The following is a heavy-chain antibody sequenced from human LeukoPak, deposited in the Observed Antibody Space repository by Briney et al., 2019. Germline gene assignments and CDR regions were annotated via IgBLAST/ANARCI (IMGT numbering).Heavy chain of an antibody. CDR3: ARSHIAAGGDY. V-gene: IGHV1-8*01. CDR2: MNPNSGNT. CDR1: GYTFTSYD. J-gene: IGHJ4*02. Sequence: ASVKVSCKASGYTFTSYDINWVRQATGQGLEWMGWMNPNSGNTGNAQKFQGRVTMTRNTSISTAYMELSSLRSEDTAVYYCARSHIAAGGDYWGQGTLVTVSS. D-gene: IGHD6-13*01.